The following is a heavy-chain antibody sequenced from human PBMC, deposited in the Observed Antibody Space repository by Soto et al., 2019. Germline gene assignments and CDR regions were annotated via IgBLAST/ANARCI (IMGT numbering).Heavy chain of an antibody. D-gene: IGHD3-22*01. CDR3: AKVLLRLHHHYYYGMDV. V-gene: IGHV3-30*18. J-gene: IGHJ6*02. CDR2: ISYDGSNK. CDR1: GFTFSSYG. Sequence: PGGSLRLSCAASGFTFSSYGMHWVRQAPGKGLEWVAVISYDGSNKYYADSVKGRFTISRDNSKNTLYLQMNSLRAEDTAVYYCAKVLLRLHHHYYYGMDVWGQGTTVTVSS.